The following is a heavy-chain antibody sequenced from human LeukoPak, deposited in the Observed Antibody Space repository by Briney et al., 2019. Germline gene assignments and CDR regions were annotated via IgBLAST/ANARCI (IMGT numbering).Heavy chain of an antibody. Sequence: SQTLSLTCAISGDRVSTNTAAWSWIRQSPSRGLEWLGRTYYRSKWYNYYAGSVKSRIIFNPDTSKHQFSLQLNSVTPEDTAVYYCAREKVVIAATHYYGMDVWGQGTTVTVSS. D-gene: IGHD2-15*01. V-gene: IGHV6-1*01. CDR3: AREKVVIAATHYYGMDV. J-gene: IGHJ6*02. CDR2: TYYRSKWYN. CDR1: GDRVSTNTAA.